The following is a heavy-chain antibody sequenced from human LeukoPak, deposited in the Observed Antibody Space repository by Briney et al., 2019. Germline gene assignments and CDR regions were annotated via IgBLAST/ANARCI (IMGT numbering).Heavy chain of an antibody. CDR3: ARDEYSSSWYGGQLDH. D-gene: IGHD6-13*01. V-gene: IGHV3-21*01. Sequence: GGSLRLSCAASGFTFSSYSMNWVRQAPGKGLEWVSSISSSSSYIYYADSVKGRFAISRDNAKNSLYLQMNSLRAEDTAVYYCARDEYSSSWYGGQLDHWGQGTLVTVSS. CDR2: ISSSSSYI. CDR1: GFTFSSYS. J-gene: IGHJ4*02.